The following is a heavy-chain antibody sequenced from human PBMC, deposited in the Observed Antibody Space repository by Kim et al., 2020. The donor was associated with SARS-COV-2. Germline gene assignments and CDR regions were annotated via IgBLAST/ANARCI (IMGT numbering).Heavy chain of an antibody. D-gene: IGHD2-2*01. CDR1: GYTFTSYY. Sequence: ASVKVSCKASGYTFTSYYMHWVRQAPGQGLEWMGIINPSGGSTSYAQKFQGRVTMTRDTSTSTVYMELSSLRSEDTAVYYCARDRPYCSSTSCYPDYYYYGMDVWGQGTTVTVSS. CDR2: INPSGGST. J-gene: IGHJ6*02. V-gene: IGHV1-46*01. CDR3: ARDRPYCSSTSCYPDYYYYGMDV.